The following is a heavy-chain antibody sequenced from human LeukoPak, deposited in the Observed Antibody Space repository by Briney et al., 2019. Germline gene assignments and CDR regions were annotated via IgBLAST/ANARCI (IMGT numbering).Heavy chain of an antibody. CDR2: INHSGST. CDR1: GGSISSYY. J-gene: IGHJ6*02. V-gene: IGHV4-34*01. Sequence: SETLSLTCTVSGGSISSYYWSWIRQPPGKGLEWIGEINHSGSTNYTPSLKSRVTISVDTSKNQFSLKLSSVTAADTAVYYCARSIFGVVIPLYYYYGMDVWGQGTTVTVSS. CDR3: ARSIFGVVIPLYYYYGMDV. D-gene: IGHD3-3*01.